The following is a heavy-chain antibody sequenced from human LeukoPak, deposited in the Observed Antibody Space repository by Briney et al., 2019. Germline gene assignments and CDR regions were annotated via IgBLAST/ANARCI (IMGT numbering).Heavy chain of an antibody. CDR3: ARRPDGFDI. Sequence: SETLSLTCAVYGGALSGYDLSWVREPPGQGLEYMGEINHSGSSKYNSSLKSRVTISVDTSKNQFSLKVNSVTAADTAVYYCARRPDGFDIWGQGTKVTVSS. CDR2: INHSGSS. V-gene: IGHV4-34*01. CDR1: GGALSGYD. J-gene: IGHJ3*02.